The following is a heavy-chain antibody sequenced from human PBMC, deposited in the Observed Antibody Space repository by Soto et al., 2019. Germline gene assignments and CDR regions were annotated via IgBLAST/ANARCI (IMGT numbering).Heavy chain of an antibody. J-gene: IGHJ4*02. CDR1: GFNFSGYA. D-gene: IGHD3-10*01. Sequence: EVQLLESGGGLVQTGESLRLSCAGSGFNFSGYAMTWVRQAPGRGLEWISTIYPSGGDKYNAASVWGRYTISRDDPRGTVYLQMDSLRVEDTAMYYCVKGGWGDNWGLGALVAVSS. CDR3: VKGGWGDN. V-gene: IGHV3-23*05. CDR2: IYPSGGDK.